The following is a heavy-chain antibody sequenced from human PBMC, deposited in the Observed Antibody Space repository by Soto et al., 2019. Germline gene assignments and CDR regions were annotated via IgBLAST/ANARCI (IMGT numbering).Heavy chain of an antibody. CDR2: ISYDGSNK. V-gene: IGHV3-30-3*01. CDR3: ARPLWRDDYCGGYFDL. D-gene: IGHD4-17*01. Sequence: QVQLVESGGGVVQPGRSLRLSCAASGFTFSSYAMHWVRQAPGKGLEWVAVISYDGSNKYYTDSVKGRLTISRDNSKNTLYRQMSILRAEDAAVYYCARPLWRDDYCGGYFDLWGRGTLVTVSS. CDR1: GFTFSSYA. J-gene: IGHJ2*01.